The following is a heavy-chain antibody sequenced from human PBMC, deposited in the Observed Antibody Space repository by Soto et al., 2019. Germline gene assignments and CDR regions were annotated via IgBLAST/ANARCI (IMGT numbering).Heavy chain of an antibody. CDR1: VDSIKNRRYY. V-gene: IGHV4-39*01. D-gene: IGHD2-21*02. CDR3: ARQRTSVVTQAYFDS. J-gene: IGHJ4*02. CDR2: IYYSGST. Sequence: SETLSITCTVTVDSIKNRRYYWGWIRQPPGKGLEWIGSIYYSGSTYNNPSLKSRVSMSVDTSKNQFSLKLRSVTAADTALYYCARQRTSVVTQAYFDSWGRGSLVTVSS.